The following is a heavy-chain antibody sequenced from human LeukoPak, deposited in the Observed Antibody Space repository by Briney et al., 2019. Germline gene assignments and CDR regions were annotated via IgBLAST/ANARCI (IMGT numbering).Heavy chain of an antibody. J-gene: IGHJ5*02. V-gene: IGHV1-2*02. CDR3: AKIRLGRLDP. CDR1: GDTFSNYY. Sequence: ASVKVSCKASGDTFSNYYIHWLRQAPGQGPEWVGWINLNSGGANYAQKFQGRVTLTTNTSISTAYLVLSSLRSDDTSIYYGAKIRLGRLDPWGQGTLVTVSS. CDR2: INLNSGGA. D-gene: IGHD6-6*01.